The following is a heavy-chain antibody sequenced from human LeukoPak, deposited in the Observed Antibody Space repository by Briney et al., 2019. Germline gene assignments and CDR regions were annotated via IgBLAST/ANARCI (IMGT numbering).Heavy chain of an antibody. J-gene: IGHJ4*02. Sequence: GGSLRLSCATSGFSFTDYPMNRVRQAPGKGLEWISNIRTTAEGAKYAYYADSVKGRVTISRDDGKNTLYLHMNSLRDDDTVVYQAEAGKRYAFDYWGQGILATVSS. CDR2: IRTTAEGAKYA. D-gene: IGHD3-9*01. CDR3: EAGKRYAFDY. CDR1: GFSFTDYP. V-gene: IGHV3-48*02.